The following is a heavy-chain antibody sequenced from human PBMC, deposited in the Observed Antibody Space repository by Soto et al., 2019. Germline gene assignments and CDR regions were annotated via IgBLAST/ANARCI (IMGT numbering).Heavy chain of an antibody. CDR2: IYYSGRT. D-gene: IGHD3-10*01. CDR3: ATGFGEFSLFYGMDV. CDR1: GASSSSNTYY. Sequence: SETLSLTCTVSGASSSSNTYYWAWIRQPPGKGLEWIGSIYYSGRTYYNPSLRSRVTVSVDTSKHQSSLKVNSVTAADTAVYYCATGFGEFSLFYGMDVWGQGTTVT. J-gene: IGHJ6*02. V-gene: IGHV4-39*01.